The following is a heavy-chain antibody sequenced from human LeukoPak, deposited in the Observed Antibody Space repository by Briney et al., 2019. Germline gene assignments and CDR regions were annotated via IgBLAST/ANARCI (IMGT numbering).Heavy chain of an antibody. CDR2: IYYSGST. CDR1: GGSISSYY. V-gene: IGHV4-59*01. CDR3: ARYYDSSGAVDY. J-gene: IGHJ4*02. Sequence: SETLPLTCTLSGGSISSYYWSWIRQPPGKGLEWIGYIYYSGSTNYNPSLKSRVTISVDTSKNQFSLKLSSVTAADTAVYYCARYYDSSGAVDYWGQGTLVTVSS. D-gene: IGHD3-22*01.